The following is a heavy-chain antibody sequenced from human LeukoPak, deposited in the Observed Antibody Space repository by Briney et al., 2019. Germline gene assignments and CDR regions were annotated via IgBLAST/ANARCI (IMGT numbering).Heavy chain of an antibody. D-gene: IGHD3-22*01. CDR1: GYTFTSYY. Sequence: ASVKVSCKASGYTFTSYYMHWVRQAPGQGLEWMGIINPSGGSTSYAQKFQGRVTMTRDMSTSTVYMELSSLRSEDTAVYYCARATYYYDSSGSSGPIDYWGQGTLVTASS. CDR2: INPSGGST. J-gene: IGHJ4*02. V-gene: IGHV1-46*01. CDR3: ARATYYYDSSGSSGPIDY.